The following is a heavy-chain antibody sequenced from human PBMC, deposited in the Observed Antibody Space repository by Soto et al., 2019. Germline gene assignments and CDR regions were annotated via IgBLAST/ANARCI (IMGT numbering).Heavy chain of an antibody. D-gene: IGHD3-22*01. CDR1: VFTFSSYA. J-gene: IGHJ5*02. CDR3: AKGGYYDSSGQNWFQP. V-gene: IGHV3-23*01. Sequence: VGSLRLSCASSVFTFSSYAMSCVRHSPGKGLEWVSAISGSGGSTYYADSVKGRFTISRDNYKNTLYLQMNSLRAEDTAVYYCAKGGYYDSSGQNWFQPWGQGTLVSVSS. CDR2: ISGSGGST.